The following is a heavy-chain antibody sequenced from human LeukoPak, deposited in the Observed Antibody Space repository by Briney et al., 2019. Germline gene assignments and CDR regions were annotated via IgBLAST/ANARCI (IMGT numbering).Heavy chain of an antibody. V-gene: IGHV3-23*01. CDR1: GFTFSSYA. Sequence: GGSLRLSCAASGFTFSSYAMSWVRQAPGKGLEWVSAISGSGDSTCYGDSVKGRFTISRDNSKNTLYLQMNSLRAEDTAVYYCAKTRPLDSSSWSHGDYWGQGTLVTVSS. J-gene: IGHJ4*02. CDR2: ISGSGDST. CDR3: AKTRPLDSSSWSHGDY. D-gene: IGHD6-13*01.